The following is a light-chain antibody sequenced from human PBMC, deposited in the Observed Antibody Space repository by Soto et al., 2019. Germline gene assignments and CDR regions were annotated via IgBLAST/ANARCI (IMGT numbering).Light chain of an antibody. J-gene: IGKJ5*01. Sequence: EFVLTQSPGTLSLSPGERATLSCRASQSVSSSYLAWYQQKPGQAPRLLIYGASSRATGIPDRFSGSGSGTDLTITISRLEPEDFEVYYCQQYGSSPPTFGQGTRLEIK. CDR1: QSVSSSY. CDR3: QQYGSSPPT. CDR2: GAS. V-gene: IGKV3-20*01.